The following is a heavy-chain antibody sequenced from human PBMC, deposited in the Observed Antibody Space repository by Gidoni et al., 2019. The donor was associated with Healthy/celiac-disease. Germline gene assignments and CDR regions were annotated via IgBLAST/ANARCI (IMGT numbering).Heavy chain of an antibody. D-gene: IGHD3-3*01. CDR2: INTNSVGT. CDR1: GYTFTGYY. V-gene: IGHV1-2*02. J-gene: IGHJ6*02. Sequence: QVQLVQSGAEVQKPGASVKVSCKASGYTFTGYYMHWVRQAPGQGLEWMGWINTNSVGTNYAQKFQGRVTMTRDTSISTAYMELSRLRSDDKAVYYCARSNTLEAYYYYGMDVWGQGTTVTVSS. CDR3: ARSNTLEAYYYYGMDV.